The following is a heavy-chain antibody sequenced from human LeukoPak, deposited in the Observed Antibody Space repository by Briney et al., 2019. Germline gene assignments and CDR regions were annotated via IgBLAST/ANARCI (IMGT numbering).Heavy chain of an antibody. CDR2: ISAYNGNT. D-gene: IGHD3-10*01. J-gene: IGHJ5*02. CDR3: ARRPKLLWFGELSRVALGWFDP. V-gene: IGHV1-18*01. CDR1: GYTFTSYG. Sequence: ASVKVSCKASGYTFTSYGISWVRQAPGQGLEWMGWISAYNGNTNYAQKLQGRVTMTTDTSTSTAYMELRSLRSDDTAVYYCARRPKLLWFGELSRVALGWFDPWGQGTLVTVSS.